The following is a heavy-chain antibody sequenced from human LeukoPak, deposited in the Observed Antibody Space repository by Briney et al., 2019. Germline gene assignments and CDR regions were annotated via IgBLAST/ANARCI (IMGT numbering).Heavy chain of an antibody. CDR3: ARGDRGTAAGNNWFNP. Sequence: GGSLRLSCAASGFTFTDYNMNWVRQAPGKGLDWVSSISTTSSYIYYADSLKGRFTISRDNAKNTLYLQMNSLRVEDTAVYYCARGDRGTAAGNNWFNPWGQGTLVTVSS. V-gene: IGHV3-21*01. D-gene: IGHD6-13*01. J-gene: IGHJ5*02. CDR2: ISTTSSYI. CDR1: GFTFTDYN.